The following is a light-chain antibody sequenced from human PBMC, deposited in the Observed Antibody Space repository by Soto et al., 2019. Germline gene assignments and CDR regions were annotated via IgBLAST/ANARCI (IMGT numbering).Light chain of an antibody. V-gene: IGKV3-20*01. CDR2: DAS. CDR1: QTVAKNY. Sequence: EIVLTQSPGTQSLSPGERATLSCRASQTVAKNYLAWYQQQPGQAPRLLIYDASTRATGIPDRFTGSGSATDFTLTINRLEPEDFAVYYCQQYASAPLTFGGGTKVEIK. J-gene: IGKJ4*01. CDR3: QQYASAPLT.